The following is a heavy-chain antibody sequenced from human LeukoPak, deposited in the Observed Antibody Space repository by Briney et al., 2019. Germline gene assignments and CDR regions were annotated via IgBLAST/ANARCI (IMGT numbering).Heavy chain of an antibody. Sequence: SSETLSLTCAVYGGSFSGYYWSWIRQPPGKGLEWIGEINHSGSTNYNPSLKSRVTISVDTSKNQFSLKLSSVTAADTAVYYCARGYGSGDSDAFDIWGQGTMVTVS. CDR2: INHSGST. V-gene: IGHV4-34*01. D-gene: IGHD3-10*01. CDR3: ARGYGSGDSDAFDI. CDR1: GGSFSGYY. J-gene: IGHJ3*02.